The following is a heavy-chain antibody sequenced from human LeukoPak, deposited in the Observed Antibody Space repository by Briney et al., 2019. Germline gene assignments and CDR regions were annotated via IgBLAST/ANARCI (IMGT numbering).Heavy chain of an antibody. CDR2: ISSSSSYI. CDR3: ARRSIAVAGPFDY. V-gene: IGHV3-21*01. J-gene: IGHJ4*02. D-gene: IGHD6-19*01. CDR1: GFTFSSYS. Sequence: GGSLRLSCAASGFTFSSYSMNWVRQAPGKGLEWVSSISSSSSYIYYADSVKGRFTISRDNSKNTLYLQMNSLRAEDTAVYYCARRSIAVAGPFDYWGQGTLVTVSS.